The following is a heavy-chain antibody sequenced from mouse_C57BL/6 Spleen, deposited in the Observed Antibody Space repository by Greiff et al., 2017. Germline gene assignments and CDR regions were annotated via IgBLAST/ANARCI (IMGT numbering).Heavy chain of an antibody. CDR3: ARDYCGSSEAFAY. D-gene: IGHD1-1*01. J-gene: IGHJ3*01. Sequence: QVQLQQPGAELVMPGASVKLSCKASGYTFTSYWMHWVKQRPGQGLEWIGEIDPSDSYTNYNQTFKGKFTLTVDKSSSTAYMQLSSLTSEDSAVYYCARDYCGSSEAFAYWGQGTLVTVSA. CDR2: IDPSDSYT. CDR1: GYTFTSYW. V-gene: IGHV1-69*01.